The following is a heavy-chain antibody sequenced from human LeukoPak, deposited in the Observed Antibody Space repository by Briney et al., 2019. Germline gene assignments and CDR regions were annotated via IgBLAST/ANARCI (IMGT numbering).Heavy chain of an antibody. Sequence: SETLSLTCAVYGGSFSGYYWSWIRQPPGKGLEWIGYIYYSGSTNYNPSLKSRVTISVDTSKNQFSLKLSSVTAADTAVYYCARIAVADFNWYFDLWGRGALVTVSS. CDR2: IYYSGST. J-gene: IGHJ2*01. CDR3: ARIAVADFNWYFDL. V-gene: IGHV4-59*01. CDR1: GGSFSGYY. D-gene: IGHD6-19*01.